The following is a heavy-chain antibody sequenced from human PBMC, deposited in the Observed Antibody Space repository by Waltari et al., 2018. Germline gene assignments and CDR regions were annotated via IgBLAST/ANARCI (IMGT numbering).Heavy chain of an antibody. CDR2: ARGTGIT. Sequence: QVQLQESGPGLVRPSETLSLTCSVFGVPIQNYFWNWIRQSPGKGLEWIGFARGTGITKYSPSCQSRAVISVDRSINPIYLKMASVTAAGTAVYYCARWNDAGRFFDSWGQGTLVTVSS. V-gene: IGHV4-59*01. CDR1: GVPIQNYF. CDR3: ARWNDAGRFFDS. D-gene: IGHD1-1*01. J-gene: IGHJ4*02.